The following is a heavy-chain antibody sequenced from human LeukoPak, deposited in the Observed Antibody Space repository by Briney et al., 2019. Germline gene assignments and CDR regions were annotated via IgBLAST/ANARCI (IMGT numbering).Heavy chain of an antibody. CDR3: ATDSPETAAFDY. Sequence: GGPLRLSCAASGFSFSTYSMNWVRQAPGKGLEWVSYIAGSSSTKYYADSVKGRFTISRDNAKNSLYLQMDSLRAEDTAVYYCATDSPETAAFDYWGQGTLVTVSS. V-gene: IGHV3-48*04. D-gene: IGHD1-1*01. J-gene: IGHJ4*02. CDR2: IAGSSSTK. CDR1: GFSFSTYS.